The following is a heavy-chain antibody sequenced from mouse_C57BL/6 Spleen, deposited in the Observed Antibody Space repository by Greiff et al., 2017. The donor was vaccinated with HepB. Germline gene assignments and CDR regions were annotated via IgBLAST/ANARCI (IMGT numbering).Heavy chain of an antibody. Sequence: EVQRVESGGDLVKPGGSLKLSCAASGFTFSSYGMSWVRQTPDKRLEWVATISSGGSYTYYPDSVKGRFTISRDNAKNTLYLQMSSLKSEDTAMYYCARDGSSRAWFAYWGQGTLVTVSA. D-gene: IGHD1-1*01. J-gene: IGHJ3*01. CDR1: GFTFSSYG. CDR2: ISSGGSYT. V-gene: IGHV5-6*01. CDR3: ARDGSSRAWFAY.